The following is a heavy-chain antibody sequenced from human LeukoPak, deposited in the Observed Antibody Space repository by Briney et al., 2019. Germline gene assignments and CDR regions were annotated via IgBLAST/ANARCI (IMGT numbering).Heavy chain of an antibody. D-gene: IGHD3-16*01. V-gene: IGHV1-18*01. CDR2: ISAYNGNT. CDR3: ASGSPLRLGLGYYYYMDV. CDR1: GYTFTSYG. J-gene: IGHJ6*03. Sequence: ASVKVSCKASGYTFTSYGINWVRQAPGQGLEGMGWISAYNGNTNYAQKFQGRVTMTTDTSTRTAYMELRSLRSDDTAVYYCASGSPLRLGLGYYYYMDVWGEGTTDTVSS.